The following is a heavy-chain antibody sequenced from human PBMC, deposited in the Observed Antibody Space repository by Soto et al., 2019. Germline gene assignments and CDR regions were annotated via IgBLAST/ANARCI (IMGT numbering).Heavy chain of an antibody. CDR2: IIPILGIA. CDR3: ARDRSSRYCSSTSCYSNWFDP. D-gene: IGHD2-2*02. V-gene: IGHV1-69*04. Sequence: ASVKVSCKASGGTFSSYTISWVRQAPGQGLEWMGRIIPILGIANYAQKFQGRVTITADKSTSTAYMELSSLRSEDTAVYYCARDRSSRYCSSTSCYSNWFDPWGQGTLVTVSS. CDR1: GGTFSSYT. J-gene: IGHJ5*02.